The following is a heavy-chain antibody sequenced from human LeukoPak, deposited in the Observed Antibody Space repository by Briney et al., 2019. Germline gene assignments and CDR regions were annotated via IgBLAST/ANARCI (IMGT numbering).Heavy chain of an antibody. J-gene: IGHJ4*02. D-gene: IGHD3-3*01. CDR1: GGSFSGYY. CDR3: ARHSSWGFWSGYYDDY. Sequence: PSETLSLTCAVYGGSFSGYYWSWIRQPPGKGLEWIGEINHSGSTNYNPSLKSRVTISVDTSKNQFSLKLSSVTAADTAVYYCARHSSWGFWSGYYDDYWGQGTLVTVSS. V-gene: IGHV4-34*01. CDR2: INHSGST.